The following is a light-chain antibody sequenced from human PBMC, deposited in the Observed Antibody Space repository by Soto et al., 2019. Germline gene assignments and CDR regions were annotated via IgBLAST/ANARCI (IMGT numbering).Light chain of an antibody. V-gene: IGLV2-14*01. CDR1: SNDIGGYNY. Sequence: LTQPASMSGSPGQSVTISCAGTSNDIGGYNYVSWYQHHPGTAPKLIIYDVSSRPSGVSHRFSGSKSGNTASLTISGLQAEDEADYYCSSFSVASPIFGPGTKVTV. CDR2: DVS. CDR3: SSFSVASPI. J-gene: IGLJ1*01.